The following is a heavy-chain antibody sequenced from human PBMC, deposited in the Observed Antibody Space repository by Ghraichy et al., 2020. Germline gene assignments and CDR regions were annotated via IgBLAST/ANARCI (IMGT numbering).Heavy chain of an antibody. CDR1: GFTFSDYY. CDR2: ISSSGSTI. V-gene: IGHV3-11*01. J-gene: IGHJ6*02. Sequence: GGSLRLSCAASGFTFSDYYMSWIRQAPGKGLEWVSYISSSGSTIYYADSVKGRFTISRDNAKNSLYLQMNSLRAEDTAVYYCARDYYSFAYYYYYGMDVWGQGTTVTVSS. D-gene: IGHD3-10*01. CDR3: ARDYYSFAYYYYYGMDV.